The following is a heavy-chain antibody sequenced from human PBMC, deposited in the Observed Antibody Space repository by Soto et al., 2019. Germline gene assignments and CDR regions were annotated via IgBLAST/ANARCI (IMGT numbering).Heavy chain of an antibody. CDR1: GGSISSYY. CDR2: IYYSGST. D-gene: IGHD3-22*01. Sequence: QVQLQESGPGLVKPSETLSLTCTVSGGSISSYYWSWIRQPPGKGLEWIGYIYYSGSTNYNPSLKSRVTISVDTSKNQFSLKRSSVTAADTAVYYCARDIGYYYDSSGYYSLNAFDIWGQGTMVTVSS. CDR3: ARDIGYYYDSSGYYSLNAFDI. V-gene: IGHV4-59*01. J-gene: IGHJ3*02.